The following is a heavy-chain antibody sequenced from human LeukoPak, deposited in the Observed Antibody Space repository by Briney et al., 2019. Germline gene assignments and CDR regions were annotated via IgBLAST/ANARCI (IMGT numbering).Heavy chain of an antibody. CDR2: INPSGGST. D-gene: IGHD4-17*01. V-gene: IGHV1-46*01. Sequence: VASVKVSCKASGYTFTSYYMHWVRQSPGQGLEWMGIINPSGGSTSYAQKFQGRVTMTRDTSTSTVYMELSSPRSEDTAVYYCARDLFMRDLYGDYRYFDYWGQGTLVTVSS. J-gene: IGHJ4*02. CDR1: GYTFTSYY. CDR3: ARDLFMRDLYGDYRYFDY.